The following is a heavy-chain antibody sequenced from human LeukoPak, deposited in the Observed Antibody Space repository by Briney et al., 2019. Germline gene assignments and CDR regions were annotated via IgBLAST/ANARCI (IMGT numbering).Heavy chain of an antibody. V-gene: IGHV1-18*01. CDR3: ARDYAITMVRAYRD. Sequence: GASVKVSCKASGYTFTSYGISWVRQAPGQGLEWMGWISAYNGNTNYAQKLQGRVTMTTDTSTSTAYMELRSLRSDDTAVYYCARDYAITMVRAYRDWGQGTLVTVSS. J-gene: IGHJ4*02. CDR1: GYTFTSYG. D-gene: IGHD3-10*01. CDR2: ISAYNGNT.